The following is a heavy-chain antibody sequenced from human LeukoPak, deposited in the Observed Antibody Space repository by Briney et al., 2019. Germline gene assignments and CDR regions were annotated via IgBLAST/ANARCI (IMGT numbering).Heavy chain of an antibody. J-gene: IGHJ4*02. V-gene: IGHV4-34*01. D-gene: IGHD3-16*01. CDR2: INHSGST. CDR1: GGSFSGYY. Sequence: SETLSLTCAVYGGSFSGYYWSWIRQPPGKGLEWIGEINHSGSTNYNPSLKSRVTISVDTSKNQFSLKLSSVTAADTAVYYCARVRYDYVWGSQHEEDWGQGTLVTVSS. CDR3: ARVRYDYVWGSQHEED.